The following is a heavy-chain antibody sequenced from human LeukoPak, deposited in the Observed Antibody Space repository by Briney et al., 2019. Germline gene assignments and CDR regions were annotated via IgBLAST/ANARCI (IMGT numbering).Heavy chain of an antibody. Sequence: GGSLRLSCAASGFTFSSYTMNWVRQAPGKGLEWVSSISSSSSYIYYADSVKGRFTISRDNAKNSLYLQMNSLRAEDTAVYYCARGLYTSGWLDYWGQGTLVTVSS. CDR1: GFTFSSYT. CDR2: ISSSSSYI. D-gene: IGHD6-19*01. CDR3: ARGLYTSGWLDY. J-gene: IGHJ4*02. V-gene: IGHV3-21*04.